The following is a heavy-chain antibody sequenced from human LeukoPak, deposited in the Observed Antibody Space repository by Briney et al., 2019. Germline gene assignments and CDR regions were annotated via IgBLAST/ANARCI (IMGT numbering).Heavy chain of an antibody. CDR3: ASYIVGPTLDY. V-gene: IGHV3-48*04. J-gene: IGHJ4*02. CDR1: GFTFSSYS. CDR2: ISGSGSTK. Sequence: GGSLRLSCAASGFTFSSYSMNWVRQAPGRGLEWLSYISGSGSTKYYADSVKGRFTISRDNAKRSLYLQMNSLRAGDTAVYFCASYIVGPTLDYWGQGTLVTVSS. D-gene: IGHD1-26*01.